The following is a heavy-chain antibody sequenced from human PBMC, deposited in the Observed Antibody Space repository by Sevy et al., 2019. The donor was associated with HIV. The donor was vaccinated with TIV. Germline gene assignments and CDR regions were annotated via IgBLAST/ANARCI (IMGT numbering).Heavy chain of an antibody. CDR3: AREAGGYDYDYGLDV. CDR2: IYYNGHT. J-gene: IGHJ6*02. D-gene: IGHD5-12*01. V-gene: IGHV4-39*02. Sequence: ETLSLTCSVSGGTIVSSGHYWGWIRQTPGKGLEWIGSIYYNGHTYYNPSLKSRLTISIDTSKNQFSLNLGSVTAAETGLYFCAREAGGYDYDYGLDVWGQGTTVTVSS. CDR1: GGTIVSSGHY.